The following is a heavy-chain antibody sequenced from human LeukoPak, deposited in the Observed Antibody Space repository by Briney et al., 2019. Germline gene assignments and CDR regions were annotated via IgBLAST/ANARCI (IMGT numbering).Heavy chain of an antibody. Sequence: PGASVKVSCKASGYTFTSYYMHWVRQAPGQGLEWMGIINPSGGSTSYAQKFQGRVTMTRDTSTSTVYMELSSLRSEDTAVYYCARDTIFGVVIIPFDYWGQGTLVTVSS. V-gene: IGHV1-46*01. CDR3: ARDTIFGVVIIPFDY. J-gene: IGHJ4*02. CDR1: GYTFTSYY. CDR2: INPSGGST. D-gene: IGHD3-3*01.